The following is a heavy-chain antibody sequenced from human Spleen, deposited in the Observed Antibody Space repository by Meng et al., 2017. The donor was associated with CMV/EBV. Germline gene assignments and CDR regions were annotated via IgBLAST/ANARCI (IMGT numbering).Heavy chain of an antibody. CDR2: ITSGSSDI. V-gene: IGHV3-21*01. D-gene: IGHD1/OR15-1a*01. J-gene: IGHJ3*02. CDR1: GFTFSSYS. CDR3: AKEAPYNWNTFDI. Sequence: GESLKISCAASGFTFSSYSMNWVRQAPGKGLEWVSSITSGSSDIYYADSVKGRFTTSRDNARNSLYLQMNSLRVEDTAVYYCAKEAPYNWNTFDIWGQGTMVTVSS.